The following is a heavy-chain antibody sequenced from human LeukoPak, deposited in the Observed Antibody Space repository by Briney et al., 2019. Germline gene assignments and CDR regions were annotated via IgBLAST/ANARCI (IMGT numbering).Heavy chain of an antibody. J-gene: IGHJ4*02. Sequence: SETLSLTCTVSGGSISSYYWSWIRQPPGKGLEWIGYIYYSGSTNHNPSLKSRVIISVDMSKNQFSLKLSSVTAADTAVYYCARHAESGSDRFDYWGQGTLVTVSS. V-gene: IGHV4-59*08. CDR1: GGSISSYY. CDR2: IYYSGST. CDR3: ARHAESGSDRFDY. D-gene: IGHD5-12*01.